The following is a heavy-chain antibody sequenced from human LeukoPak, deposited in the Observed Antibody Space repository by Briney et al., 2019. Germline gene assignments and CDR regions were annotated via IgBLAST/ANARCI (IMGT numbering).Heavy chain of an antibody. CDR2: INSDGSST. J-gene: IGHJ4*02. V-gene: IGHV3-74*01. CDR1: GFTFSSYW. Sequence: PGGSRRPSCAASGFTFSSYWMHWVRQAPRKGLGWVSCINSDGSSTSYADSVKGRFTISRDNAKNTLYLQMNSLRAEDTAVYYCARAPGGQPTTVTTSDYWSQGTLVTVSS. CDR3: ARAPGGQPTTVTTSDY. D-gene: IGHD4-17*01.